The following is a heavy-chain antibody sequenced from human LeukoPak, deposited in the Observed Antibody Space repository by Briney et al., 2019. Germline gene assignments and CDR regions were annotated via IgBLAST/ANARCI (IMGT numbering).Heavy chain of an antibody. CDR1: GFTFSSYA. CDR2: ISYDGSNK. CDR3: ARSPVPYNWNYAYGMDV. J-gene: IGHJ6*02. Sequence: GGSLRVSCAASGFTFSSYAMHWVRQAPGKGLEWVAVISYDGSNKYYADSVKGRFTISRDNSKNTLYLQMNSLRAEDTAVYYCARSPVPYNWNYAYGMDVWGHGTTVTVSS. V-gene: IGHV3-30*04. D-gene: IGHD1-20*01.